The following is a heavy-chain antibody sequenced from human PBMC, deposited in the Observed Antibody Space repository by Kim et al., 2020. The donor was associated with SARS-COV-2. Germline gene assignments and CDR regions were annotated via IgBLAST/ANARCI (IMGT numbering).Heavy chain of an antibody. CDR1: GGSVSSGSYY. D-gene: IGHD3-3*01. Sequence: SETLSLTCTVSGGSVSSGSYYWSWIRQPPGKGLEWIGYIYYSGSTNYNPSLKSRVTISVDTSKNQFSLKLSSVTAADTAVYYCARAYDFWSGYPVPEYLGQGTLVTVSP. CDR3: ARAYDFWSGYPVPEY. J-gene: IGHJ4*02. V-gene: IGHV4-61*01. CDR2: IYYSGST.